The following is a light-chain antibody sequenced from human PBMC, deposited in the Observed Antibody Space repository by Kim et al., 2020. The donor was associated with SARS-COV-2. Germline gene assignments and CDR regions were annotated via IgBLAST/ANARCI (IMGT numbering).Light chain of an antibody. J-gene: IGLJ2*01. CDR2: QDN. CDR1: KLVDKY. CDR3: QAWDSNTVV. V-gene: IGLV3-1*01. Sequence: SYKLTQPPSVSVSPGQTASITCSGDKLVDKYVCWHQQKPGQSPVLVIYQDNKRPSGIPVRFSGSNSGNTATLTISGTQAMDEADYYCQAWDSNTVVFGGGTQLTVL.